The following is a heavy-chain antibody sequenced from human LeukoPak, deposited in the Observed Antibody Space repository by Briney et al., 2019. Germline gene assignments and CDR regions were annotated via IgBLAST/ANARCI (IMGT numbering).Heavy chain of an antibody. CDR1: GLTFNSDA. Sequence: GGSLRLSCTASGLTFNSDAMNWVRQAPGKGLEWVATISGSGGSPYYTDSVKGRFTISRDNFKNMVFLQMNSLKAEDTAIYYCAKDFYDFWSGFDYWGQGTLVTVSS. CDR3: AKDFYDFWSGFDY. V-gene: IGHV3-23*01. CDR2: ISGSGGSP. D-gene: IGHD3-3*01. J-gene: IGHJ4*02.